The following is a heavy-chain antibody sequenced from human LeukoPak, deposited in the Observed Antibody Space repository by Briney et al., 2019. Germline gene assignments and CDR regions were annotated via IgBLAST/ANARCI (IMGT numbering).Heavy chain of an antibody. D-gene: IGHD4-17*01. V-gene: IGHV3-15*01. CDR2: IQSKTDGWTT. CDR3: ATNDYADYIPAS. Sequence: WVRQPPGKGLEWVGQIQSKTDGWTTAYAAPVKGRLTISRDDSKSTMYLQMNSLKTDDTAVYFCATNDYADYIPASWGQGTLVTVSS. J-gene: IGHJ4*02.